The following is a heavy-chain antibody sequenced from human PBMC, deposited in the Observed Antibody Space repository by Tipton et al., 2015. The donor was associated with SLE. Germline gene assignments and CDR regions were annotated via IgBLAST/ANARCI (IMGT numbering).Heavy chain of an antibody. CDR3: ARDVPASGSHLLDS. CDR1: GFTFGDYA. J-gene: IGHJ4*02. D-gene: IGHD6-13*01. V-gene: IGHV1-18*01. CDR2: ISAYNGNT. Sequence: SCAASGFTFGDYAMSWVRQAPGQGLEWVAWISAYNGNTDYAQKLRGRVTVTTDTSTNTAYLELRSLTSDDTALYYCARDVPASGSHLLDSWGQGTLVTVSS.